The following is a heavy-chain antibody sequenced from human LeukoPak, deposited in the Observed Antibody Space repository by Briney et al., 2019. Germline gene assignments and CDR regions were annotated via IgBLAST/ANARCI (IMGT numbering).Heavy chain of an antibody. CDR1: GGSISSYY. CDR2: IYYSGST. J-gene: IGHJ5*02. CDR3: ARDYHSNGWFDP. V-gene: IGHV4-59*01. Sequence: SETLSLTCTVSGGSISSYYWSWIRQPPGKGLEWIGYIYYSGSTNYNPSLKSRVTISVDTSKNQFSLKLSSVTAADTAVYYCARDYHSNGWFDPWGQGTLVTVSS. D-gene: IGHD6-19*01.